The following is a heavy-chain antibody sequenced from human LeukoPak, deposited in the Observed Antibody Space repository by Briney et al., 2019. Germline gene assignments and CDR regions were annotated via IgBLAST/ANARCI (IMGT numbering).Heavy chain of an antibody. J-gene: IGHJ4*02. V-gene: IGHV1-2*02. CDR1: GYTFTGYY. D-gene: IGHD3-22*01. CDR3: ARLGVHSGYPVGFDY. CDR2: INPKSGAT. Sequence: ASVKVSCKASGYTFTGYYMHWVRQAPGQGLEWVGWINPKSGATNYAQKFQGRVTVTRDTSISTAYMELSRLRSDDTAVYYCARLGVHSGYPVGFDYWGQGTLVTVSS.